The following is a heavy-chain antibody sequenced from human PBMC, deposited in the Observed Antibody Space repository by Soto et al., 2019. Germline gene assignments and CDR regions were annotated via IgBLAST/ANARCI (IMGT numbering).Heavy chain of an antibody. Sequence: ASVKVSCKASGYTFISYYIHWVRQAPGQGLEWMGIINPSGGGTSYGQKFQGGVTMTSDTSTSTVYMELSSLRSEDTAMYYCARASAGKVSAFDIWGQGTMVTVSS. CDR2: INPSGGGT. D-gene: IGHD6-13*01. V-gene: IGHV1-46*03. CDR1: GYTFISYY. CDR3: ARASAGKVSAFDI. J-gene: IGHJ3*02.